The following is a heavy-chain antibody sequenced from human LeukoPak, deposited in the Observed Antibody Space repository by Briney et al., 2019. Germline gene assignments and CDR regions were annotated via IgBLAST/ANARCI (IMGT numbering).Heavy chain of an antibody. CDR3: AQYYDILTGFPR. Sequence: PSETLSLTCTVSGGSISSFYWSWIRQAPGKGLEWVGYIDNSGSTTYSTSLKSRVTMSIDTSKNQFSLKVSSVTAADTAVYYCAQYYDILTGFPRWGQGTLVTVSS. CDR1: GGSISSFY. J-gene: IGHJ4*02. CDR2: IDNSGST. D-gene: IGHD3-9*01. V-gene: IGHV4-59*01.